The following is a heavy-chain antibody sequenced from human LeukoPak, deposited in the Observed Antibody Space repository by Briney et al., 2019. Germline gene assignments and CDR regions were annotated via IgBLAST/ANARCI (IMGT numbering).Heavy chain of an antibody. CDR1: GFTFSSNG. D-gene: IGHD3-22*01. J-gene: IGHJ4*02. V-gene: IGHV3-33*06. CDR2: IWYDGSNK. CDR3: AKDYYDIVGRFDY. Sequence: PGGSLRLSCAASGFTFSSNGMHWVRQAPGKGLEWVAVIWYDGSNKYYADSVKGRFTISRDNSKNTLYLQMNSLRAEDTAVYYCAKDYYDIVGRFDYWGQGTLVTVSS.